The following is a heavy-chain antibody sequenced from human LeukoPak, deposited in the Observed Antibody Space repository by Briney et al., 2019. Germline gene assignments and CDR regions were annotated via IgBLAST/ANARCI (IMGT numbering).Heavy chain of an antibody. Sequence: SETLSLTCTVSGGSINNYYWSWIRQPPGKGLEWIGYIYYSGSTNYNPSLKSRVTISVDTSKNQFSLKLSSVTAADTAVYYCAGVATGVSGFDIWAKGHWSPSLQ. V-gene: IGHV4-59*01. CDR3: AGVATGVSGFDI. CDR2: IYYSGST. D-gene: IGHD5-12*01. CDR1: GGSINNYY. J-gene: IGHJ3*02.